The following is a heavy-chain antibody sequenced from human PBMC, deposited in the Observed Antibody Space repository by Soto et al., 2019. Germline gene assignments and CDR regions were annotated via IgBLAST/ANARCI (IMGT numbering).Heavy chain of an antibody. Sequence: GGSLRLSCAASGFTFSNAWMSWVRQAPGKGLEWVGRIKSKTDGGTTDYAAPVKGRFTISRDDSKNTLYLQMNSLKTEDTAVYYCTTGLIGYSGYDLDYWGQGTLVTVSS. J-gene: IGHJ4*02. CDR3: TTGLIGYSGYDLDY. CDR1: GFTFSNAW. D-gene: IGHD5-12*01. CDR2: IKSKTDGGTT. V-gene: IGHV3-15*01.